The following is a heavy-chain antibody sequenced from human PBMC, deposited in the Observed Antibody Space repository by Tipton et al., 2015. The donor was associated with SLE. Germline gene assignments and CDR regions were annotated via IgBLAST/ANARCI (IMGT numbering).Heavy chain of an antibody. D-gene: IGHD2-15*01. CDR3: ARLLGYCSGGRCYSDLIHYYYMDV. CDR2: IYYSGST. V-gene: IGHV4-31*11. J-gene: IGHJ6*03. Sequence: TLSFTCAVSGGSISSGGYSWSWVRQLPGAGLEWLGYIYYSGSTYYNPSLGSRVTISVDTSQNQFSLRLHSVTAADTAVYYCARLLGYCSGGRCYSDLIHYYYMDVWGKGTTVIVSS. CDR1: GGSISSGGYS.